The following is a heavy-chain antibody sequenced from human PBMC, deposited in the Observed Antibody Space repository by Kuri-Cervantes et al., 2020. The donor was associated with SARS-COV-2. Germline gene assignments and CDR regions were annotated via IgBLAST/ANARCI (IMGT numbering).Heavy chain of an antibody. V-gene: IGHV4-59*08. CDR2: TYYTGGT. Sequence: ESLKISCAASGFPFSNAWMTWVRQPPGKGLEWIGYTYYTGGTNYNPSLKSRATISRDTSKNQFSLKLSSVTAADTAVYYCARHFYGSGTYYNVGFVDYWGQGTLVTVSS. CDR3: ARHFYGSGTYYNVGFVDY. D-gene: IGHD3-10*01. CDR1: GFPFSNAW. J-gene: IGHJ4*02.